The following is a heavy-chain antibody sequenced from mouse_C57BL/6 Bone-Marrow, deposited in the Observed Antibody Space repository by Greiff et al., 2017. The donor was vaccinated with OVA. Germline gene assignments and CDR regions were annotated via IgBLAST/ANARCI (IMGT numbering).Heavy chain of an antibody. CDR1: GFTFSSYG. D-gene: IGHD1-1*01. J-gene: IGHJ2*01. CDR2: ISSGGSYT. CDR3: ARHYYGSSYY. Sequence: EVQGVESGGDLVKPGGSLKLSCAASGFTFSSYGMSWVRQTPDKRLEWVATISSGGSYTYYPDSVKGRFTISRDNAKNTLYLQMGSLKSEDTTRYYCARHYYGSSYYWGQGTTLTVSS. V-gene: IGHV5-6*01.